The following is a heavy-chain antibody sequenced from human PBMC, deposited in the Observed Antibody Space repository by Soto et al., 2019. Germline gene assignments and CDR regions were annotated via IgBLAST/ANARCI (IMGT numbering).Heavy chain of an antibody. V-gene: IGHV1-18*01. Sequence: QVQLVQSGAEVKKPGASVKVSCKTSGYTFTNFGISWVRQAPGQGLEWMGWISIYNANTNYAQKFQGSVTMTTDTSTSTAAMELRRLSSDDTAVYYCAGGGTPIDYWAQGTLVTVSS. D-gene: IGHD3-16*01. CDR2: ISIYNANT. J-gene: IGHJ4*02. CDR1: GYTFTNFG. CDR3: AGGGTPIDY.